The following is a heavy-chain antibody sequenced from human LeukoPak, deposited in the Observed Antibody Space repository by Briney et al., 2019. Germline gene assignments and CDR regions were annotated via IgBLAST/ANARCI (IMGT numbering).Heavy chain of an antibody. J-gene: IGHJ4*02. CDR2: TSYSGST. V-gene: IGHV4-39*01. Sequence: SQTLSLTCTVAGGSISSGNYYWGWIRQPPGKGLEWIGSTSYSGSTYYNPSLKSRVTISVDTSKNKFSLKLSSVTAADTGVYYCAIHVWGVTLYYFDYWGQGTLVTVSS. CDR1: GGSISSGNYY. D-gene: IGHD3-10*01. CDR3: AIHVWGVTLYYFDY.